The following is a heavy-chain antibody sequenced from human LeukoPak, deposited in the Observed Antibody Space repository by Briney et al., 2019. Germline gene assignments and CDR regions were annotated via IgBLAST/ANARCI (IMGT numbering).Heavy chain of an antibody. J-gene: IGHJ6*03. Sequence: GRSLRLSCAASGFTFSSYGMHWVRQAPGKGLEWVAVIWYDGSNKYYADSVKGRFTISRDNSKNTLYLQMNCLRAEDTAVYYCARDGFRGYYYMDVWGKGTTVTVSS. CDR1: GFTFSSYG. CDR3: ARDGFRGYYYMDV. CDR2: IWYDGSNK. V-gene: IGHV3-33*01. D-gene: IGHD3-10*01.